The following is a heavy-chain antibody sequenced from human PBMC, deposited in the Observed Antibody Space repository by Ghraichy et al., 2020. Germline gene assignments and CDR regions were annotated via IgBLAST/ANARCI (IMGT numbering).Heavy chain of an antibody. Sequence: GGSLRLPCAASGFTFSSYSMNWVRQAPGKGLEWVSYISGSSSTIYYADSVKGRFTISRDNAKNSLYLQMNSLRAEDTAVYYCARDPYTSGWYYYYGMDVWGQGTTVTVSS. V-gene: IGHV3-48*01. CDR1: GFTFSSYS. CDR2: ISGSSSTI. CDR3: ARDPYTSGWYYYYGMDV. D-gene: IGHD6-19*01. J-gene: IGHJ6*02.